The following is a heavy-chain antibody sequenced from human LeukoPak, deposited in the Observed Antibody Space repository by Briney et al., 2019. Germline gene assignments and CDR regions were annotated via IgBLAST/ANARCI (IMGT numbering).Heavy chain of an antibody. D-gene: IGHD3-22*01. CDR2: IRGSGIST. CDR1: GFTFSSYA. V-gene: IGHV3-23*01. Sequence: GGSLRLFCAASGFTFSSYAMSWVRHAPGKGLEWVSDIRGSGISTYYADSVKGRFTISRDNSKNTLYLQMNSLRAEDTAVYYCAKVPYDRTGYYYFDYWGQGTLATVSS. J-gene: IGHJ4*02. CDR3: AKVPYDRTGYYYFDY.